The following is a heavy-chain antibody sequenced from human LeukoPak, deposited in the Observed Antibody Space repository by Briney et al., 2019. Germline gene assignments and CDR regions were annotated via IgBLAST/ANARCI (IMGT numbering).Heavy chain of an antibody. CDR3: ARGLEGNYYDSSGPIGFGAFDI. V-gene: IGHV4-31*03. CDR1: GGSISSGGYY. Sequence: SQTLSLTCTVSGGSISSGGYYWSWIRQHPGKGLEWIGYIYYSGSTYYNPSLKSRVTISVDTSKNQFSLKLSSVTAADTAVYYCARGLEGNYYDSSGPIGFGAFDIWGQGTMVTVSS. CDR2: IYYSGST. J-gene: IGHJ3*02. D-gene: IGHD3-22*01.